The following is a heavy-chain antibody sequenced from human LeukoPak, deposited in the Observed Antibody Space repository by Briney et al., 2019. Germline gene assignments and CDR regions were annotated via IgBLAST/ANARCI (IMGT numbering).Heavy chain of an antibody. J-gene: IGHJ4*02. V-gene: IGHV3-43D*03. Sequence: GGSLRLSCAASGFTFDDYAMHWVRHAPGKGLEWVSLISWDGGSTYYADSVKGRFTISRDNSKNSLYLQMNSLRAEDTALYYCAKAGGYDSNHFDYWGQGTLVTVSS. D-gene: IGHD5-12*01. CDR2: ISWDGGST. CDR3: AKAGGYDSNHFDY. CDR1: GFTFDDYA.